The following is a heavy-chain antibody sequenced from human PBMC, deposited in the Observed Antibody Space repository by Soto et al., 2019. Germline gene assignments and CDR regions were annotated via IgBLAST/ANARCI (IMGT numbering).Heavy chain of an antibody. V-gene: IGHV3-74*01. D-gene: IGHD4-17*01. Sequence: PWGSLRLSCAASGFTFINYWMHLFRQFPCRWLVWVSRINNDGSTTTYADSVKGRFTISRDNAKNTLYLQMNSLRAEDTAVYYCSRVNYGDSENYNHGMDVWGHGITVTVSS. CDR3: SRVNYGDSENYNHGMDV. J-gene: IGHJ6*02. CDR1: GFTFINYW. CDR2: INNDGSTT.